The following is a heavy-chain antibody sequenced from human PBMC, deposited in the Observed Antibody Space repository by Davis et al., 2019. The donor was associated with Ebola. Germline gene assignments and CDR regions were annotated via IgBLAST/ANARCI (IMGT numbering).Heavy chain of an antibody. CDR2: ISGAGGDT. CDR3: AKETRWDGGYYFDS. Sequence: GESLKISCEASGFPFRYYAMTWVRQAPGKGLEWVSAISGAGGDTNYADSVKGRFTISRDNSKNTLFLQLNSLRGEDTAVYHWAKETRWDGGYYFDSWGQGTLVTVSS. J-gene: IGHJ4*02. D-gene: IGHD1-26*01. V-gene: IGHV3-23*01. CDR1: GFPFRYYA.